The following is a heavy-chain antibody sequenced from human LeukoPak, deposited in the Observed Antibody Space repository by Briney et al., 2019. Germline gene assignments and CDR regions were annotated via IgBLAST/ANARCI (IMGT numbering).Heavy chain of an antibody. CDR1: GFTFSSYG. Sequence: GGSLRLSCAASGFTFSSYGMHWVRQAPGKGLEWVAVIWYDGSNKYYADSVKGRFTISRDNSKNTLYLQMNSLRAEDTAVYYCATGLRRGGGDCPPFDYWGQGTLVTVSS. J-gene: IGHJ4*02. CDR2: IWYDGSNK. V-gene: IGHV3-33*01. D-gene: IGHD2-21*02. CDR3: ATGLRRGGGDCPPFDY.